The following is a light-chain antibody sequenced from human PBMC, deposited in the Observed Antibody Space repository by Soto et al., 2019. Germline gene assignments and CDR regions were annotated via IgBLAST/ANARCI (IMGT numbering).Light chain of an antibody. Sequence: QSVLTQPPSVSGAPGQRVTISCTGSSSNIGAGYDVHWYQQLPGTAPKLLIYGNSNRPSGVPDRFSVSKSGTSASLAITGLHAEEEADYYCESCVSSLSVHVVFGGGTKVTVL. V-gene: IGLV1-40*01. CDR3: ESCVSSLSVHVV. J-gene: IGLJ2*01. CDR2: GNS. CDR1: SSNIGAGYD.